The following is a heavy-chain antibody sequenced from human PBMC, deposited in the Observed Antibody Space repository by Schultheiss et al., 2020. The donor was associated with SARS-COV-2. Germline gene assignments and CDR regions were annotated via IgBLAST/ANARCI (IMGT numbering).Heavy chain of an antibody. Sequence: GESLKISCAASGFTVSSNYMSWVRQAPGKGLEWVGRITRNADGGTTDFAAPVKGRFTISRDDSKITLYLQMNSLKTEDTAVYYCTTGQQGYYYYYMDVWGKGTTVTVSS. CDR1: GFTVSSNY. CDR3: TTGQQGYYYYYMDV. J-gene: IGHJ6*03. V-gene: IGHV3-15*01. CDR2: ITRNADGGTT. D-gene: IGHD6-13*01.